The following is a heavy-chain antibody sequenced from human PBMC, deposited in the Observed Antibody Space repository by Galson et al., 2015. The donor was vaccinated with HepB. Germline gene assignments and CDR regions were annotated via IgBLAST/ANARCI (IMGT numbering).Heavy chain of an antibody. CDR2: ISGRSTYI. V-gene: IGHV3-21*01. J-gene: IGHJ3*02. CDR3: ARELNYGGGAFDI. CDR1: DFSFSGYN. D-gene: IGHD4-23*01. Sequence: SLRLSCAASDFSFSGYNMNWLRQAPGKGLEWISSISGRSTYIYYADSVKGRFTISRDNAKNSLNLQMNSLTAEDTALYYCARELNYGGGAFDIWGQGTMVTVSS.